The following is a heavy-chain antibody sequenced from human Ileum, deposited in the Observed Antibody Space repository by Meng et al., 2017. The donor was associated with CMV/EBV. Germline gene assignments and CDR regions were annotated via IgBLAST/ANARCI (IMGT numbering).Heavy chain of an antibody. V-gene: IGHV1-2*02. Sequence: CKASGYTFTGYSISWVRQAPGQGLEWMGWINPISGGTNYAQKFQGRVTMTRDKSFSTAYMELSRLRSDDTAVYYCARGLTSGGRSDYWGQGTLVTVSS. CDR2: INPISGGT. J-gene: IGHJ4*02. CDR3: ARGLTSGGRSDY. D-gene: IGHD3-10*01. CDR1: GYTFTGYS.